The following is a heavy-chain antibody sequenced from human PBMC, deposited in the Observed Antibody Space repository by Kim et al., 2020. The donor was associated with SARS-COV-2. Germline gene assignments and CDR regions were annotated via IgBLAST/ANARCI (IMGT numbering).Heavy chain of an antibody. D-gene: IGHD3-3*01. J-gene: IGHJ6*02. CDR3: ATPWVRFLDPLHVGMDV. CDR2: FDPEDGET. V-gene: IGHV1-24*01. Sequence: ASVKVSCKVSGYTLTELSMHWVRQAPGKGLEWMGGFDPEDGETIYAQKFQGRVTMTEDTSTDTAYMELSSLRSEDTAVYYCATPWVRFLDPLHVGMDVWGQGTTVTVSS. CDR1: GYTLTELS.